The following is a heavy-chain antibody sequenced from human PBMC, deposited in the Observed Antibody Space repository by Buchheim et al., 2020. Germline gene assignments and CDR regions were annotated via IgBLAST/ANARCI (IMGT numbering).Heavy chain of an antibody. CDR1: GGSFSGYY. J-gene: IGHJ5*02. D-gene: IGHD3-10*01. CDR2: INHSGST. V-gene: IGHV4-34*01. Sequence: QVQLQQWGAGLLKPSETLSLTCAVYGGSFSGYYWSWIRQPPGKGLEWIGEINHSGSTNYNPSLKSRVTISVDTSKNQFSLKLSSVTAADTAVYYCARGRAGKPRYSSYYGSGNLSTPPSGGWFDPWGQGTL. CDR3: ARGRAGKPRYSSYYGSGNLSTPPSGGWFDP.